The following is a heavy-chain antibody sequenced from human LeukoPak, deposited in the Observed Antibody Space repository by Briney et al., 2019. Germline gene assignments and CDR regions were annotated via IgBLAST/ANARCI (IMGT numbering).Heavy chain of an antibody. CDR1: GYTFATYG. CDR2: ISAYNGNT. J-gene: IGHJ4*02. D-gene: IGHD1-26*01. V-gene: IGHV1-18*01. CDR3: ARDRGEWIVGATYYSDY. Sequence: ASVKVSCKASGYTFATYGLTWVRQAPGQGLEWMGWISAYNGNTNYAQKFQGRVTMTTDTSTSTAYMELRSLNSDDTAVYYCARDRGEWIVGATYYSDYWGQGTLVTVSS.